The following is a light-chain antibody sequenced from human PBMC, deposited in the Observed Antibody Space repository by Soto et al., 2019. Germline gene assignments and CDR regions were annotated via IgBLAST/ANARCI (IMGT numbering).Light chain of an antibody. CDR3: QQYNDWPLT. J-gene: IGKJ4*01. Sequence: ERLMTQSPATLSVSPGDTATLSCRASQSITSNLAWYQQKPGQAPRLLIYGASTRATGIPARFSGSGFETEFTLTISSLQSEDFAVYFCQQYNDWPLTFGGGTKVEIK. CDR1: QSITSN. CDR2: GAS. V-gene: IGKV3-15*01.